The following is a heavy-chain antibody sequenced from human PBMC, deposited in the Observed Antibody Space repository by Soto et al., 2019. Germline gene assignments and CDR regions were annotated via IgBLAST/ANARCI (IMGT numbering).Heavy chain of an antibody. CDR1: GFTFSSYW. Sequence: EEQLVQSGGGSVQPGGSLRLSCAASGFTFSSYWMHWVRQAPGKGLVWVARIKSDGSITSYADSVKGRFTISRDNAKNTLYLQRNSLRDEDTAVYYCVRLEGYWGQGTLVTVSS. CDR2: IKSDGSIT. J-gene: IGHJ4*02. CDR3: VRLEGY. V-gene: IGHV3-74*01.